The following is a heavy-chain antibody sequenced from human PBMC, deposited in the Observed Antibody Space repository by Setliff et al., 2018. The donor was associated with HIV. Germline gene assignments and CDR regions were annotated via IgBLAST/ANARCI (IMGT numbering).Heavy chain of an antibody. D-gene: IGHD6-13*01. CDR1: GYTFTGYY. CDR2: INPDSGGT. J-gene: IGHJ4*02. Sequence: AASVKVSCKASGYTFTGYYVHWMRQAPGQGLEWVGWINPDSGGTNYAQKFQGRVTMARVTSLSTAYMELSRLRSDDTAVYYCARRVAAAGRGYFDLWGQGTLVTVSS. CDR3: ARRVAAAGRGYFDL. V-gene: IGHV1-2*02.